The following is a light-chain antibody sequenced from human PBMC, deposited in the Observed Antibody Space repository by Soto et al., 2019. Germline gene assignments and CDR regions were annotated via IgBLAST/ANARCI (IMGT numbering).Light chain of an antibody. CDR1: QDISNY. CDR3: QQYDNLPPFT. J-gene: IGKJ3*01. Sequence: DIQMTQSPSSLSASVGDRVTITCQASQDISNYINWYQQKPGKAPKLLIYDASNLETGVPSRFSGIGSGTDFTFTISSLQPEDIATYYCQQYDNLPPFTFGPGTKVDIK. V-gene: IGKV1-33*01. CDR2: DAS.